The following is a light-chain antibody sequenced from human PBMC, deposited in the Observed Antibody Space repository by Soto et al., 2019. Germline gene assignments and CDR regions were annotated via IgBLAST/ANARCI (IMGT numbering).Light chain of an antibody. J-gene: IGKJ1*01. CDR3: QQYSSVWT. V-gene: IGKV3-20*01. Sequence: EIVLTQSPGTLSLSPGERATLSCRASQSFSSNYLAWYQQKPGQAPRILIYGATTRATGFPDRFSGSESGTDFTLTISRLEPEDSAVYYCQQYSSVWTFGQGTKV. CDR2: GAT. CDR1: QSFSSNY.